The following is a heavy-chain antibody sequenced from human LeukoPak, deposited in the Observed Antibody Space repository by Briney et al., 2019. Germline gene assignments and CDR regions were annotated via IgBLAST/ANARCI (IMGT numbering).Heavy chain of an antibody. CDR3: ARDYYYDSSGYYSVDY. J-gene: IGHJ4*02. CDR1: GYTFTGYY. CDR2: INPNSGGT. Sequence: ASVKVSCKASGYTFTGYYMHWVRQAPGQGLEWMGWINPNSGGTNYAQKFQGRVTMPRDTSISTAYMELSRLRSDDTAVYYCARDYYYDSSGYYSVDYWGQGTLVTVSS. D-gene: IGHD3-22*01. V-gene: IGHV1-2*02.